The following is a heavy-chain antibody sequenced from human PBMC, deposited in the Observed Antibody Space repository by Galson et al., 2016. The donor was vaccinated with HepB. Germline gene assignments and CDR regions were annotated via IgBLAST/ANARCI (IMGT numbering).Heavy chain of an antibody. D-gene: IGHD5-18*01. CDR3: AKISVQSSYHYWGFDY. Sequence: SLRLSCAASGFTFSTYAMSWVRQAPGKGLEWVSGISGSGDTKFADSVKGRFTISRDNSKTTLYLQMNSLRVEDTAVYYCAKISVQSSYHYWGFDYWGQGTLVTVSS. CDR2: ISGSGDT. V-gene: IGHV3-23*01. J-gene: IGHJ4*02. CDR1: GFTFSTYA.